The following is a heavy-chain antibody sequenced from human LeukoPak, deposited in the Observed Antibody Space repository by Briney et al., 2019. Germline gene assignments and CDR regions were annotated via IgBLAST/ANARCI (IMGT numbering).Heavy chain of an antibody. D-gene: IGHD6-13*01. J-gene: IGHJ4*02. CDR1: GGSISSYY. V-gene: IGHV4-4*07. CDR3: ARVYSSSWYGLYFDY. Sequence: SETLSLTCTVSGGSISSYYWSWIRQPAGKGLEWIGRIYTSGSTNYNPSLKSRVTMSVDTSKNQFSLKLSSVTAADTAVYYCARVYSSSWYGLYFDYWGQGTLVTVSS. CDR2: IYTSGST.